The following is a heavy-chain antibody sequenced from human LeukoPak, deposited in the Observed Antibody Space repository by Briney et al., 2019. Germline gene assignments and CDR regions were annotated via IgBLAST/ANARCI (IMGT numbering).Heavy chain of an antibody. V-gene: IGHV4-39*07. D-gene: IGHD1-1*01. CDR3: ARDGSDNWGLFDN. CDR2: HYHTGRV. CDR1: GGSISGTSYC. Sequence: SETLSLTCSVSGGSISGTSYCWGWIRQPPGKGPEWIGSHYHTGRVYHNPSLNSRVTISVDTSKNQFSLKLSSVTDADTAVYYCARDGSDNWGLFDNWGRGTLVTVSS. J-gene: IGHJ4*02.